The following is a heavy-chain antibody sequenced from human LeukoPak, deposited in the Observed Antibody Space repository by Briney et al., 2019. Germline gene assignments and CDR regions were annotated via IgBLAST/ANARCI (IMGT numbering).Heavy chain of an antibody. V-gene: IGHV4-4*02. Sequence: PSETLSLTCGVPGGSTTTTIFWSWVRQPPGGGLEWIGEISLRGRTQYNPSLKSRVNISIDESKNHLYLNLASVTAADTAVYYCSRESGPYGPFAHWGQGTLVAVTS. CDR1: GGSTTTTIF. J-gene: IGHJ5*02. CDR2: ISLRGRT. D-gene: IGHD1-26*01. CDR3: SRESGPYGPFAH.